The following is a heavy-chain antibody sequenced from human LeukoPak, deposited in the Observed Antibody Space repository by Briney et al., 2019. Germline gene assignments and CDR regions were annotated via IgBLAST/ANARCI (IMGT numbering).Heavy chain of an antibody. CDR1: GFTFSSTT. CDR3: TKDRRGPAAGTWYFDS. Sequence: GGSLRLSCVASGFTFSSTTMGWVRQAPGRGLEWVSSITAIDGRTYYADSVRGRFTISRDNSKNTVYLQLNSLRAGNTAIYYCTKDRRGPAAGTWYFDSWGQGTLVTVSS. D-gene: IGHD6-13*01. CDR2: ITAIDGRT. J-gene: IGHJ4*02. V-gene: IGHV3-23*01.